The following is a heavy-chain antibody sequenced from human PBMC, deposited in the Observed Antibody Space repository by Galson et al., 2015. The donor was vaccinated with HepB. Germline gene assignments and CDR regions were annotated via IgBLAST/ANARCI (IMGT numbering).Heavy chain of an antibody. V-gene: IGHV7-4-1*02. CDR2: INTNTGNP. D-gene: IGHD3-3*02. CDR1: GYTFTSYA. J-gene: IGHJ3*02. CDR3: ARGAPFLEWLTRAYDAFDI. Sequence: SVKVSCKASGYTFTSYAMNWVRQAPGQGLEWMGWINTNTGNPTYAQGFTGRFVFSLDTSVSTAYLQISSLKAEDTAVYYCARGAPFLEWLTRAYDAFDIWGQGTMVTVSS.